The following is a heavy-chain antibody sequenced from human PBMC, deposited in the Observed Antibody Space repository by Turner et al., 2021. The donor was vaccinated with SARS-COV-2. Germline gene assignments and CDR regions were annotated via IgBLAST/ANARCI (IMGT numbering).Heavy chain of an antibody. V-gene: IGHV3-30*03. Sequence: VQLLESGGGLVQPGGSLRLSCAASGFTFSSYAMSWVRQAPGKGLEWVAIISYDGRNKYYADSVKGRFTISRDDSKSTLYLQMNSLRPEDTAIYYCARERRGYYAEYWGQGTLVTVSS. CDR3: ARERRGYYAEY. J-gene: IGHJ4*02. CDR2: ISYDGRNK. D-gene: IGHD3-3*01. CDR1: GFTFSSYA.